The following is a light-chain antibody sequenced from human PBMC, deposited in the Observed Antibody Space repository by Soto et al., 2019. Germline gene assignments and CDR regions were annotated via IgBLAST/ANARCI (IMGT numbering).Light chain of an antibody. V-gene: IGLV1-51*01. Sequence: QSVLTQPPSVSAAPGQKVTISCSGSSSNIGKSHLSWYQHLPGTAPKLLIYDNYKRPSGIPDRLYGSKSGTAATLDITGLQTGDAADYYCATWDDSLSAAVFGPGTKLTVL. CDR1: SSNIGKSH. J-gene: IGLJ1*01. CDR2: DNY. CDR3: ATWDDSLSAAV.